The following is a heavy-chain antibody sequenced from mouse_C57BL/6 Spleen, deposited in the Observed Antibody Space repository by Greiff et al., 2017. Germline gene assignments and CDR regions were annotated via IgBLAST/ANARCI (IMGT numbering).Heavy chain of an antibody. CDR3: AISGNYNGWFAY. Sequence: EVQLQQSGPELVKPGASVKISCKASGYSFTGYYMNWVKQSPEKSLEWIGVINPSTGGTTYNQKFKAKATLTVDKSSSAVYMQLKSLPSEASAVYYCAISGNYNGWFAYWGQGTLVTVSA. J-gene: IGHJ3*01. CDR2: INPSTGGT. D-gene: IGHD1-1*01. CDR1: GYSFTGYY. V-gene: IGHV1-42*01.